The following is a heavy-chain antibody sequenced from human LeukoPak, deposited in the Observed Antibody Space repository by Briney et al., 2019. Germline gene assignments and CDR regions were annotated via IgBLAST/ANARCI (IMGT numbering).Heavy chain of an antibody. Sequence: PSETLSLTCTVSGDSISSYYWSWIRQPPGKGLEWIGYIYTSGGTNYIPSLKGRVTISIDTSKNQFSLKLSSVTTADSAVYYCARLTRLSTSPDRYYLDYWGQGTLVTVSA. D-gene: IGHD6-6*01. CDR2: IYTSGGT. CDR1: GDSISSYY. J-gene: IGHJ4*02. CDR3: ARLTRLSTSPDRYYLDY. V-gene: IGHV4-4*09.